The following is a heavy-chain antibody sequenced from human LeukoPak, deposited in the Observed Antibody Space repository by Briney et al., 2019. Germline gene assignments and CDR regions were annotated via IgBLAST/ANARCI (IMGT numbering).Heavy chain of an antibody. D-gene: IGHD6-19*01. J-gene: IGHJ4*02. Sequence: GGSLRLSCAASGFTFSSYAMSWVRQAPGKGLEWVSAISGSGGSTYYADSVKGRFTISRDNSKNTLYLQMNSLRAEDTAVYYCAKLPFIAVAGTGNYWGQGTLVTVSS. CDR1: GFTFSSYA. V-gene: IGHV3-23*01. CDR3: AKLPFIAVAGTGNY. CDR2: ISGSGGST.